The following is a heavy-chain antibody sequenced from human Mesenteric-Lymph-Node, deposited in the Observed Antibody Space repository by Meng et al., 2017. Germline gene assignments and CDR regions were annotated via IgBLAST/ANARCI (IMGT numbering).Heavy chain of an antibody. CDR3: ARRMACISNSCPKGLDY. Sequence: GESLKISCAASGFTFSSYALHWVRQAPGKGLEWVAIISHDGSNHYSADSLKGRFTISRDNSKNTLYLQMNSLRAEDTAIYYCARRMACISNSCPKGLDYWGQGTLVTVSS. CDR1: GFTFSSYA. V-gene: IGHV3-30*04. J-gene: IGHJ4*02. D-gene: IGHD2-2*01. CDR2: ISHDGSNH.